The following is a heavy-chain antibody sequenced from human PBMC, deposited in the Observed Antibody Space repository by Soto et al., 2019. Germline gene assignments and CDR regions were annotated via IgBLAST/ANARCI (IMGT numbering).Heavy chain of an antibody. Sequence: GASVKVSCKVSGYSLSDLSIHWVRQAPGKGLEWMGGLDAEDGETIYAQKLQGRGTTTEDTSTDTADMELSSLTTEAQAMYYCATLPRTIERTPAAIWSFGSWGQGTLGTVSS. CDR2: LDAEDGET. V-gene: IGHV1-24*01. J-gene: IGHJ5*02. CDR3: ATLPRTIERTPAAIWSFGS. CDR1: GYSLSDLS. D-gene: IGHD2-2*01.